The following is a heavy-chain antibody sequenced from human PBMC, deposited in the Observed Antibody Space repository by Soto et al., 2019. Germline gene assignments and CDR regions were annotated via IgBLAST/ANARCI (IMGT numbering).Heavy chain of an antibody. V-gene: IGHV3-9*01. D-gene: IGHD3-10*01. Sequence: GGSLRLSCAASGFSFDDYAMHWVRQVPGKGLEWITGISWNSGTIGYADSVKGRFTISRDNAKNSLYLQMTSLRAEDTAFYYCARDVWSRASGPPDSWGQGTLVTVSS. J-gene: IGHJ5*02. CDR3: ARDVWSRASGPPDS. CDR2: ISWNSGTI. CDR1: GFSFDDYA.